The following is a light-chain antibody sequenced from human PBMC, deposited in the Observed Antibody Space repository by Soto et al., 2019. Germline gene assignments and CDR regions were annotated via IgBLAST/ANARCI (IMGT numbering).Light chain of an antibody. CDR3: QQYGSSPET. Sequence: VLTQSPATLSLSPGERSTLSCWASQNVLSNYLAWYQQKPGQAPRLLIYGASSRATGIPDRFSGSGSGTDFTLTISRLAPEDFAVYYCQQYGSSPETFGQGTKVDIK. CDR1: QNVLSNY. V-gene: IGKV3-20*01. J-gene: IGKJ1*01. CDR2: GAS.